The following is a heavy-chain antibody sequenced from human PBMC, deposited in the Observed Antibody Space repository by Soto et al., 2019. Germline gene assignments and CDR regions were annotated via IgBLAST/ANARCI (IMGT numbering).Heavy chain of an antibody. V-gene: IGHV1-46*01. Sequence: QVQLVQSGAEVKKPGASVKVSCKASGYSFTSYYLHWVRQAPGQGLEWMGVLNPVGGGATYAQKFQGRVTMTRDTSTPTVYMDLSSLRSEDTAMSYCARGCSRQPREYWGQGTLVTVSS. D-gene: IGHD2-15*01. CDR1: GYSFTSYY. CDR2: LNPVGGGA. CDR3: ARGCSRQPREY. J-gene: IGHJ4*02.